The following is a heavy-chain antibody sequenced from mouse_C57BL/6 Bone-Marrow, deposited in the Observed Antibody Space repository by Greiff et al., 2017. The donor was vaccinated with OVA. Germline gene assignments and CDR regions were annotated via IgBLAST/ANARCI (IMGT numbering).Heavy chain of an antibody. CDR3: ARFSSTVEDFDV. J-gene: IGHJ1*03. Sequence: EVKLLESGPELVTPGASFPLSFPSSFSSFPYYPMNWVKQSNGKSLEWIGVINPNYGTTSYNQKFKGKATLTVDQSSSTAYMQLNSLTSEDSAVYYCARFSSTVEDFDVWGTGTTVTVSS. D-gene: IGHD1-1*01. CDR2: INPNYGTT. CDR1: FSSFPYYP. V-gene: IGHV1-39*01.